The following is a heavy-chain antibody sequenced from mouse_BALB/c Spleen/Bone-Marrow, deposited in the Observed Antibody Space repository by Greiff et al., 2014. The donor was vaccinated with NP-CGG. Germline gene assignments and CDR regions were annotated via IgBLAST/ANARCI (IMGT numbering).Heavy chain of an antibody. J-gene: IGHJ4*01. CDR2: INPNNDGT. V-gene: IGHV1S81*02. CDR3: ARAAYDPYAMDY. CDR1: GYTFTSYY. Sequence: VQLQQSGAELVKPGASVKLSCKASGYTFTSYYMYWVKQRPGQGLEWIGEINPNNDGTNFNEKFKSKATLTVDKSSSTAYMQLSSLTSGDSAVYYYARAAYDPYAMDYWGQGTSVTVSS. D-gene: IGHD2-3*01.